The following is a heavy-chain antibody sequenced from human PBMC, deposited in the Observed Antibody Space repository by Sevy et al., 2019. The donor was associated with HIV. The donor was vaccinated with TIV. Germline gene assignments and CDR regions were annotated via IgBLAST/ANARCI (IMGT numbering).Heavy chain of an antibody. CDR3: TRATLYYDIRGGMDV. Sequence: GGSLRLSCTASGFTFGNYAISWFRQAPGKGLEWVGLIRSKDYGGTTEYAAPVKGRFIISRDDSKSIAYLQMNSLKTEDTAVYYCTRATLYYDIRGGMDVWGQGTTVTVSS. CDR2: IRSKDYGGTT. CDR1: GFTFGNYA. D-gene: IGHD3-9*01. V-gene: IGHV3-49*03. J-gene: IGHJ6*02.